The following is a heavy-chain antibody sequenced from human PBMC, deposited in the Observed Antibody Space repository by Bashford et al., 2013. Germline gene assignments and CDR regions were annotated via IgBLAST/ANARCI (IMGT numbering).Heavy chain of an antibody. D-gene: IGHD6-13*01. V-gene: IGHV1-18*01. CDR2: ISAYNGNT. J-gene: IGHJ3*02. CDR3: ARDIPRAAAGPRMSDDAFDI. CDR1: GYTFTSYG. Sequence: ASVKVSCKASGYTFTSYGISWVRQAPGQGLEWMGWISAYNGNTNYAQKLQGRVTMTTDTSTSTAYMELRSLRSDDTAVYYCARDIPRAAAGPRMSDDAFDIWGQGTMVTVSS.